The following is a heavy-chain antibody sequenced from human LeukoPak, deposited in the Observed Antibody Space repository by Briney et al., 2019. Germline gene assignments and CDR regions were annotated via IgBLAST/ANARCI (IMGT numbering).Heavy chain of an antibody. CDR3: ARVVDIVATIWFDY. J-gene: IGHJ4*02. CDR2: ISSSSSHI. Sequence: GGSLRLSCAASGFTFSSYTMNWVRQAPGKGLEYVSSISSSSSHIYYADSVKGRFTISRDNTKSSLYLQMNSLRAEDMAVYYCARVVDIVATIWFDYWGQGTLVTVSS. V-gene: IGHV3-21*01. D-gene: IGHD5-12*01. CDR1: GFTFSSYT.